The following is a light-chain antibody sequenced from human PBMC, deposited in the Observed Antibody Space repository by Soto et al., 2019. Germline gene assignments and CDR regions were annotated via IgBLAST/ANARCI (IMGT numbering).Light chain of an antibody. Sequence: DIQMTQSPSSVSASVGDRVTITCRAGQSISTYLNWYQQKSGKPPKLLISAASSLQSGVPSRFSGSGSGTDFTLTISSLQPEDFATYYCQQSFSTLGWTFGQGTKVDIK. CDR2: AAS. CDR3: QQSFSTLGWT. J-gene: IGKJ1*01. V-gene: IGKV1-39*01. CDR1: QSISTY.